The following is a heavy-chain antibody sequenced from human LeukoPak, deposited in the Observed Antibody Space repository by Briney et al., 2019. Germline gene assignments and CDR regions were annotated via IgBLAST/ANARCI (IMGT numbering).Heavy chain of an antibody. D-gene: IGHD6-6*01. CDR3: ARVFSSFYGMDV. V-gene: IGHV3-9*01. J-gene: IGHJ6*02. CDR2: ISWNSGSI. Sequence: GGSLRLSCAASGFTFDDYAMHWVRQAPGKGLEWVSGISWNSGSIGYADSVKGRFTISRDNAKNSLYLQMNSLRAEDTAVYYCARVFSSFYGMDVWGQGTTVTVSS. CDR1: GFTFDDYA.